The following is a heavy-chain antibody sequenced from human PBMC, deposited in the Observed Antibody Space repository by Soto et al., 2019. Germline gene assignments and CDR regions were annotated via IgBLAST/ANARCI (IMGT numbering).Heavy chain of an antibody. V-gene: IGHV3-33*01. J-gene: IGHJ5*02. CDR1: GFTFSSYG. Sequence: GGSLRFSCAASGFTFSSYGMHWVRQAPGKGLEWVAVIWYDGSNKYYADSVKGRFTISRDNSKNTLYLQMNSLRAEDTAVYYCARTSTAGYSSSWYKNWFDPWGQGTLVTVSS. CDR3: ARTSTAGYSSSWYKNWFDP. D-gene: IGHD6-13*01. CDR2: IWYDGSNK.